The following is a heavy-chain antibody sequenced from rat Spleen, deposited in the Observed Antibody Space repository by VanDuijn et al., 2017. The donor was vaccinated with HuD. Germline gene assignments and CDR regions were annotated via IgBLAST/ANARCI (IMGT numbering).Heavy chain of an antibody. CDR3: ARSVFDY. CDR2: INYDGSRI. Sequence: EVQLVESDGGLVQPGRSLKLSCAASGFTFNDYYMAWVRQAPTKGLEWVATINYDGSRIYYRDSVKGRFTISRDNAKSTLYLQMDSLRSEDTATYYCARSVFDYWGQGVMVTVSS. CDR1: GFTFNDYY. J-gene: IGHJ2*01. V-gene: IGHV5-29*01.